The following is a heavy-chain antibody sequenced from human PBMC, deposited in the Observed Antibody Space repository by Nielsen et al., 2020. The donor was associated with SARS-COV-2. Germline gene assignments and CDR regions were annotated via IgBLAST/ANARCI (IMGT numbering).Heavy chain of an antibody. J-gene: IGHJ4*02. CDR2: IYYSGST. V-gene: IGHV4-39*01. CDR1: GGSISSSSYY. Sequence: GSLRLSCTVSGGSISSSSYYWGWIRQPPGKGLEWIGSIYYSGSTYYNPSLKSRVTISVDTSKNQFSLKLSSVTAADTAVYYCARRDFWNLDYWGQGTLVTVSS. D-gene: IGHD3-3*01. CDR3: ARRDFWNLDY.